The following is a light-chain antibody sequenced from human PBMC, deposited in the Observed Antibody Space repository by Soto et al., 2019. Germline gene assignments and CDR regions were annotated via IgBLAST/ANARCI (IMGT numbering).Light chain of an antibody. CDR2: GAS. V-gene: IGKV3-15*01. CDR3: QQYNNWPLT. CDR1: QRVSSN. Sequence: EIVMTQSPATLSVSPGERATLSCRASQRVSSNLAWYQQKPGQAPRLLIYGASTRATGIPARFSGSGSGTEFTLTISSLQSEDFAVYYCQQYNNWPLTFGPGTKVDNK. J-gene: IGKJ3*01.